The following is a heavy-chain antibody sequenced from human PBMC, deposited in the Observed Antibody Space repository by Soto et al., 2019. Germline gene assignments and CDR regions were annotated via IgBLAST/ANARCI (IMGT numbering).Heavy chain of an antibody. V-gene: IGHV3-74*01. CDR1: GLTFSSYW. CDR3: VRGYSGTYRIDF. CDR2: INSDGRTT. Sequence: GGSLRLCCAASGLTFSSYWMHWVRQVPGKGLVWVSRINSDGRTTNFTDSVKGRFIISRDNAKSTVHLQMNSLRAEDTAVYYCVRGYSGTYRIDFWGQGALVTVSS. D-gene: IGHD1-26*01. J-gene: IGHJ4*02.